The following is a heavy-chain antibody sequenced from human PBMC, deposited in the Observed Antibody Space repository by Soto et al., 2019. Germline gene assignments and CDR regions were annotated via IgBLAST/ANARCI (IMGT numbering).Heavy chain of an antibody. J-gene: IGHJ2*01. CDR3: ARLFAGATGNWYFDL. D-gene: IGHD1-1*01. Sequence: QVQLQQWGAGLLKPSETLSLTCAVYGGSFSGYYWSWVRQHPGKGLEWIGEITHSGGINYNPSLKSRVTMSLDTSTNQFSLRLNAVSDAATAVYYCARLFAGATGNWYFDLWGRGTLVTVSS. CDR2: ITHSGGI. V-gene: IGHV4-34*01. CDR1: GGSFSGYY.